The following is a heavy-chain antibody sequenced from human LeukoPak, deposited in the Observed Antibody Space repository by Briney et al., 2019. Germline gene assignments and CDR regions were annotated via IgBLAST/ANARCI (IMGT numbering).Heavy chain of an antibody. J-gene: IGHJ4*02. CDR1: GFTFSDYY. CDR3: ARASVAYGSGSLDY. Sequence: GGSLRLSCAASGFTFSDYYMSWIRQAPGKGLEWVSYISSSSSYTNYADSVKGRFTISRDNAKNSLYLQMNSLRAEDTAVYYCARASVAYGSGSLDYWGQGTLVTVSS. D-gene: IGHD3-10*01. CDR2: ISSSSSYT. V-gene: IGHV3-11*06.